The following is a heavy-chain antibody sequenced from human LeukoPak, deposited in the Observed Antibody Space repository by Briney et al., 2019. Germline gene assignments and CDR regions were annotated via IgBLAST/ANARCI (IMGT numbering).Heavy chain of an antibody. Sequence: GASVTVSCKASGSTFTDYYMHWVRQAPGQGLEWMGWINPNNGVTTYAQKFQGRVTMTRDTSISTAYMELNRLRSDDTAVYYCAREPDSGSWNFDYWGQGTLVTVSS. J-gene: IGHJ4*02. V-gene: IGHV1-2*02. CDR2: INPNNGVT. D-gene: IGHD6-13*01. CDR1: GSTFTDYY. CDR3: AREPDSGSWNFDY.